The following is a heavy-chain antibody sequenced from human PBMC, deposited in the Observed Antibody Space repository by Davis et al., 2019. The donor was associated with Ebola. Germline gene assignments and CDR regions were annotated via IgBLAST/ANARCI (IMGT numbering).Heavy chain of an antibody. D-gene: IGHD6-19*01. Sequence: GESLKISCAASGFSFSSYTMNWVRQAPGKGLEWVSSISSSGNYIYQTDSLKGRFIISRDNAKNSLYLQMNGLRAEDTAVYYCARQRWLVRTYWYFDLWGRGTLVTVSS. CDR1: GFSFSSYT. J-gene: IGHJ2*01. V-gene: IGHV3-21*04. CDR3: ARQRWLVRTYWYFDL. CDR2: ISSSGNYI.